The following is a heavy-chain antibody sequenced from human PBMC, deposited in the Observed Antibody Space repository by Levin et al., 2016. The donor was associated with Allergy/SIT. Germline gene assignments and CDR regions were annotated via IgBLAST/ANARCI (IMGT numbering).Heavy chain of an antibody. CDR2: IYYSGST. D-gene: IGHD3-3*01. CDR3: ASSRPTLNYDFWSGYRSDAFDI. Sequence: SETLSLTCTVSGGSISSYYWSWIRQPPGKGLEWIGYIYYSGSTNYNPSLKSRVTISVDKSKNQFSLKLSSVTATDTALYYCASSRPTLNYDFWSGYRSDAFDIWGQGTMVTVSS. J-gene: IGHJ3*02. CDR1: GGSISSYY. V-gene: IGHV4-59*08.